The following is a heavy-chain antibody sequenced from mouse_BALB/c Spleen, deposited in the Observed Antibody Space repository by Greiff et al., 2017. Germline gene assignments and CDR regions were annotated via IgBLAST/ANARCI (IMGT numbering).Heavy chain of an antibody. CDR1: GYTFTDYN. V-gene: IGHV1S29*02. CDR3: AREGYYGSSLFAY. J-gene: IGHJ3*01. Sequence: EVKLMESGPELVKPGASVKISCKASGYTFTDYNMHWVKQSHGKSLEWIGYIYPYNGGTGYNQKFKSKATLTVDNSSSTAYMELRSLTSEDSAVYYCAREGYYGSSLFAYWGQGTLVTVSA. CDR2: IYPYNGGT. D-gene: IGHD1-1*01.